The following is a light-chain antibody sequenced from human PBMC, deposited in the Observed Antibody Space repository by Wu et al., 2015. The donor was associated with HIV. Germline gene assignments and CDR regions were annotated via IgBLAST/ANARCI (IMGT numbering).Light chain of an antibody. V-gene: IGKV3-20*01. J-gene: IGKJ4*01. CDR3: QHYGSSLLT. CDR1: QSVSSSH. CDR2: GAS. Sequence: EIVLTQSPGTLSLSPGERATLSCRASQSVSSSHLAWYQQKPGQAPRLLIYGASSRAAGIPDRFSGSGSGTDFTLTISRLEPEDFAMFYCQHYGSSLLTFGGGTKVEIK.